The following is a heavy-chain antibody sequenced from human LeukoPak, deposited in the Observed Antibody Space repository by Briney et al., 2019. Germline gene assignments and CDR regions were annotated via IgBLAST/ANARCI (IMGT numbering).Heavy chain of an antibody. V-gene: IGHV1-2*02. D-gene: IGHD3-3*01. Sequence: ASVKVSCKASGYTFTGYYMHWVRQAPGQGLEWMGWINPNSGGTNYAQKFQGRVTMTRDTSISTAYMELSSLRSEDTAVYYCARSPIRSLRFLEWGFDAFDIWGQGTMVTVSS. CDR2: INPNSGGT. CDR3: ARSPIRSLRFLEWGFDAFDI. J-gene: IGHJ3*02. CDR1: GYTFTGYY.